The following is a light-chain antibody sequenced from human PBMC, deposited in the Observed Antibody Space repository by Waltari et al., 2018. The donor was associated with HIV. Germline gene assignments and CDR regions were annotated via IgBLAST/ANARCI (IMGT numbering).Light chain of an antibody. CDR2: WAS. J-gene: IGKJ1*01. CDR3: QQYYSTPRGT. V-gene: IGKV4-1*01. Sequence: DIVMTQSPDSLAVSLGERATVKCRSSQSVLYSSNNKHYLAWYQQKPGQPPKLLIYWASTRESGVPDRFSGSGSGTDFTLTINSLQAEDVAVYYCQQYYSTPRGTFGQGTKVEVK. CDR1: QSVLYSSNNKHY.